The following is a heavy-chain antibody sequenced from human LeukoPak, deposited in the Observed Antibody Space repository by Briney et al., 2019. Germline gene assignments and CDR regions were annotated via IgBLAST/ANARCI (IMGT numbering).Heavy chain of an antibody. CDR2: ISSSSSSTT. Sequence: GGSLRLSCAASGFTFSIYSMNWVRQAPGKGLEWVSYISSSSSSTTYYTDSMKGRFIISRDNAKNSLYLQMNSLRAEDTAVYYCARDTVIYSDYDYSPTKFDYWGQGTLVTVSS. J-gene: IGHJ4*02. D-gene: IGHD5-12*01. V-gene: IGHV3-48*04. CDR3: ARDTVIYSDYDYSPTKFDY. CDR1: GFTFSIYS.